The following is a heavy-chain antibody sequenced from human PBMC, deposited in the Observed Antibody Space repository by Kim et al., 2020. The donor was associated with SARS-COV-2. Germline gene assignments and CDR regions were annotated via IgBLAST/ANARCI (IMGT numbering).Heavy chain of an antibody. CDR2: IYPGDSDT. J-gene: IGHJ4*02. D-gene: IGHD6-19*01. CDR3: ARQTGAVAGGSPFDY. V-gene: IGHV5-51*01. CDR1: GYSFTSYW. Sequence: GESLKISCKGSGYSFTSYWIGWVRQMPGKGLEWMGIIYPGDSDTRYSPSFQGQVTISADKSISTAYLQWSSLKASDTAMYYCARQTGAVAGGSPFDYWGQGTLVTVSS.